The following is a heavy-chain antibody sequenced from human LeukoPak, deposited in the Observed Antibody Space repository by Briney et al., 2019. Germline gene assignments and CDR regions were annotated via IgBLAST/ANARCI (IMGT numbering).Heavy chain of an antibody. CDR1: GGSISTYY. D-gene: IGHD3-10*01. V-gene: IGHV4-4*09. Sequence: SETLSLTCTVSGGSISTYYWSWIRQPPGKGLEWIGNIYTSGSTNCNPSLKSRVTISVDTSKNHFSLKLSSVTAADTAAYYCATHYGSGSSNYYYYYMDVWGKGTTVTVSS. CDR2: IYTSGST. CDR3: ATHYGSGSSNYYYYYMDV. J-gene: IGHJ6*03.